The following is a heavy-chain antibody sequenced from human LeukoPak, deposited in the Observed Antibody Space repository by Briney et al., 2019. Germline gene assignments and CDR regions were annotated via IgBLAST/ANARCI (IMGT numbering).Heavy chain of an antibody. CDR1: GASVSSGTYY. J-gene: IGHJ4*02. CDR2: IYYSGST. CDR3: ARDRRYSGYDGLDY. Sequence: KTSETLSLTCTVSGASVSSGTYYWSWIRQPPGKGLEWIGYIYYSGSTNSNPSLKSRVTISVDTSKNQFSLKLTSVTAADTAVYYCARDRRYSGYDGLDYWGQGTQVTVSS. D-gene: IGHD5-12*01. V-gene: IGHV4-61*01.